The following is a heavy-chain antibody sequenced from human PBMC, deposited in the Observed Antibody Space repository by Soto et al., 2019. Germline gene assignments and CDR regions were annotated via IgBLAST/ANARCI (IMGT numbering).Heavy chain of an antibody. Sequence: GGSLRLSCAASGCSFSTYNLNWVRQGPGKGLEWVSSIDSSSTHIYYADPVKSRFTISRDNGKSSLYLQMDSLRAEDTAVYYCARDMHAGFTHYFDPWGQGTLVTVSS. J-gene: IGHJ5*02. V-gene: IGHV3-21*04. CDR2: IDSSSTHI. D-gene: IGHD1-26*01. CDR1: GCSFSTYN. CDR3: ARDMHAGFTHYFDP.